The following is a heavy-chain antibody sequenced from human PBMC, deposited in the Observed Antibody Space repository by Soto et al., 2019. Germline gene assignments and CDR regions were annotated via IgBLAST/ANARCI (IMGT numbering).Heavy chain of an antibody. V-gene: IGHV4-39*01. CDR1: GGSISSSSYY. D-gene: IGHD6-13*01. J-gene: IGHJ6*02. CDR3: ARLAIAAAGTFYYGMDV. Sequence: ETLSLTCTVSGGSISSSSYYWGWIRQPPGKGLEWIGSIYYSGSTYYNPSLKSRVTISVDTSKNQFSLKLSSVTAADTAVYYCARLAIAAAGTFYYGMDVWGQGTTVTVSS. CDR2: IYYSGST.